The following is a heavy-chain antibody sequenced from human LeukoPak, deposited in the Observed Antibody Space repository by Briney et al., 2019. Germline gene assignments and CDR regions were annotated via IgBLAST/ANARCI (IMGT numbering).Heavy chain of an antibody. Sequence: SETLSLTCAVYGGSFSGYYWSWIRQPPGKGLEWIGGINHSGSTNYNPSLKSRVTISVDTSKNQFSLKLSSVTAADTAVYYCARTLITYYYGSGSYRGFGFDPWRQGTLVTVSS. CDR3: ARTLITYYYGSGSYRGFGFDP. V-gene: IGHV4-34*01. D-gene: IGHD3-10*01. CDR2: INHSGST. J-gene: IGHJ5*02. CDR1: GGSFSGYY.